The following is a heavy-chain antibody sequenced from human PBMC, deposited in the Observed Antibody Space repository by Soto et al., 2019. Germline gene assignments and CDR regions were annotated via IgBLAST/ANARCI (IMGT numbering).Heavy chain of an antibody. CDR1: GYTFSSYA. V-gene: IGHV3-23*01. D-gene: IGHD1-26*01. J-gene: IGHJ6*02. CDR2: ISGSGGST. Sequence: QPGGSMRLSCAASGYTFSSYAVSWVRQAPGKGLEWVSAISGSGGSTYYADSVKGRFTISRDNSKNTLYLQMNSLRAEDTAVYYCAKVLRELLPVGMDVWGQGTTVTVSS. CDR3: AKVLRELLPVGMDV.